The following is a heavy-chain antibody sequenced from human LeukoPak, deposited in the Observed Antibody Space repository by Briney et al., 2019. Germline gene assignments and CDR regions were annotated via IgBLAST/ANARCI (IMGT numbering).Heavy chain of an antibody. CDR2: MNQDGSEK. CDR3: ARDGAARGSGSFGD. D-gene: IGHD3-10*01. CDR1: GFSFRRYW. J-gene: IGHJ4*02. Sequence: PGGSLRLSCAASGFSFRRYWMSWVRQTPGKGLEWVANMNQDGSEKYYVDTVKGRFTISRDNAKNCLYLQVNSLRVEDTAMYYCARDGAARGSGSFGDWGQGTLVTVSS. V-gene: IGHV3-7*01.